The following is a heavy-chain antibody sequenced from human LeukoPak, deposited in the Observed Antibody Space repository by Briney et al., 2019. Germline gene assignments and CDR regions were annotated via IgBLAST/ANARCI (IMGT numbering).Heavy chain of an antibody. CDR3: ARARSSWTGAFDY. CDR2: ISYDESNK. D-gene: IGHD6-13*01. V-gene: IGHV3-30*04. CDR1: GFTFSSYA. J-gene: IGHJ4*02. Sequence: GRSLRLSCAASGFTFSSYAMHWVRQAPGKGLEWVAVISYDESNKYYADSVKGRFTISRDNSKNTLYLQMNSLRAEDTAVYYCARARSSWTGAFDYWGQGTLVTVSS.